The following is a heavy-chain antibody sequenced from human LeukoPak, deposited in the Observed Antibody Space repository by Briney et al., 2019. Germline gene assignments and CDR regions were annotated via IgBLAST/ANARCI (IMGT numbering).Heavy chain of an antibody. V-gene: IGHV3-33*01. J-gene: IGHJ5*02. D-gene: IGHD3-10*01. CDR3: ARLGITNWFDP. CDR1: GFTFSSYG. CDR2: IWYDGSKK. Sequence: GSLRLSCAASGFTFSSYGMHWVRQAPGKGLEWVAVIWYDGSKKYYADSVKGRFTISRDNSKNTLYLQMNSLRGEDTAVYYCARLGITNWFDPWGQGTLVTVSS.